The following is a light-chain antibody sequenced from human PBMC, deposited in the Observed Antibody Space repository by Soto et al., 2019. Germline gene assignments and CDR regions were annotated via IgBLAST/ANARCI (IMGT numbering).Light chain of an antibody. CDR3: AAWDDSLSGPV. Sequence: QSVLTQLPSASGTPGQRVTISCSGSSSHIGSNYVYWYQQLPGTAPKLLIYGNNQRPSGVPDRFSGSKSGTSASLAISGLRSEDEADYYCAAWDDSLSGPVFGGGTKLTVL. J-gene: IGLJ2*01. CDR1: SSHIGSNY. V-gene: IGLV1-47*01. CDR2: GNN.